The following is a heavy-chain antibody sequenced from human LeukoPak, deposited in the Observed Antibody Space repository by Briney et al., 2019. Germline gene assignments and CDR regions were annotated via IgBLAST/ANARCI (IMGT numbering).Heavy chain of an antibody. CDR1: GYTFTSYG. V-gene: IGHV1-18*01. J-gene: IGHJ4*02. CDR2: ISAYNGNT. Sequence: GASVKVSCKASGYTFTSYGISWVRQAPGQGLEWMGWISAYNGNTNYAQKLQGRVTMTTDTSTSTAYMELRSLRSDDTAVYYCARRLKSYYDSSGYYDYWGQGTLVTVSS. D-gene: IGHD3-22*01. CDR3: ARRLKSYYDSSGYYDY.